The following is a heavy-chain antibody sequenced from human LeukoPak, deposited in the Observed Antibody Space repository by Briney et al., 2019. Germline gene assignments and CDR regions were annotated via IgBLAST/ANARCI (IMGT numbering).Heavy chain of an antibody. CDR3: TLIQGWGAGSYFLDY. CDR2: VKSYNAGGTT. V-gene: IGHV3-15*01. CDR1: GFSIENDW. Sequence: GGSLRLSCAASGFSIENDWLSWVRQAPGKGLEWVGRVKSYNAGGTTHYAAPVKGRFIISRDDSKNMLYLQMDSLKTEDTAVYYCTLIQGWGAGSYFLDYWGQGALVTVSS. D-gene: IGHD3-10*01. J-gene: IGHJ4*02.